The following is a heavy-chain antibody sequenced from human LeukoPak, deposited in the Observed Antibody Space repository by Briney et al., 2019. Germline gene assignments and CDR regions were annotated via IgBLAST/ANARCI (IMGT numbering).Heavy chain of an antibody. CDR1: GFTFSSYA. CDR2: ISGSGGST. V-gene: IGHV3-23*01. CDR3: AKDRGDCSSTSCYTPVDSFDI. D-gene: IGHD2-2*01. Sequence: PGGSLRLSCAASGFTFSSYAMSWVRQAPGKGLEGVSAISGSGGSTYYADSVKGRFTISRDNSKNTLYLQMNSLRAEDTAVYYCAKDRGDCSSTSCYTPVDSFDIWGQGTMVTVSS. J-gene: IGHJ3*02.